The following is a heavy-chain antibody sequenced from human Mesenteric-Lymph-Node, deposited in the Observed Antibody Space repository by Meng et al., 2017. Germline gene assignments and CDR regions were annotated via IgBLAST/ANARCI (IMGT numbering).Heavy chain of an antibody. D-gene: IGHD3-22*01. V-gene: IGHV2-70*20. CDR1: GFSLSTSGMC. J-gene: IGHJ3*02. CDR3: ARRSPDYYDSSGCDAFDI. CDR2: IDWDDDK. Sequence: SGPTLVKPTQTPTLTCTFSGFSLSTSGMCVSWVRQPPGKALEWLALIDWDDDKYYSTSLKTRLTISKDTSKNQVVLTMTNMDPVDTATYYCARRSPDYYDSSGCDAFDIWGQGTMVTVSS.